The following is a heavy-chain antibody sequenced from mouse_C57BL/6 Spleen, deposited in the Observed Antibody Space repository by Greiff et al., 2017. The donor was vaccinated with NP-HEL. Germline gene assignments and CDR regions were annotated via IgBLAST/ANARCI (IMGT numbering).Heavy chain of an antibody. Sequence: VQLQQSGPELVKPGASVKISCKASGYAFSSSWMNWVKQRPGKGLEWIGRIYPGDGDTNYNGKFKGKATLTADKSSSTAYMQLSSLTSEDSAVYFCARSEVTTVVATGDYWGQGTTLTVSS. J-gene: IGHJ2*01. D-gene: IGHD1-1*01. CDR1: GYAFSSSW. CDR3: ARSEVTTVVATGDY. V-gene: IGHV1-82*01. CDR2: IYPGDGDT.